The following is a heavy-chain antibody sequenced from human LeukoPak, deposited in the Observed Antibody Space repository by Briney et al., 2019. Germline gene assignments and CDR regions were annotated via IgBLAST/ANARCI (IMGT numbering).Heavy chain of an antibody. Sequence: SETLSLTCTVSGGPISSGDYYWSWIRQPPGKGLEWIGYIYYSGSTYYNPSLKSRVTISVDTSKNQFSLKLSSVTAADTAVYYCAREPTDLVVNWFDIWGQGTMVTVSS. J-gene: IGHJ3*02. CDR2: IYYSGST. D-gene: IGHD2-15*01. CDR3: AREPTDLVVNWFDI. CDR1: GGPISSGDYY. V-gene: IGHV4-30-4*01.